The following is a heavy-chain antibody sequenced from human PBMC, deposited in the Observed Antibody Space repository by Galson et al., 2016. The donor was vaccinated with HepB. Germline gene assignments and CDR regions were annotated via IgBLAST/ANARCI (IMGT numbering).Heavy chain of an antibody. J-gene: IGHJ4*02. CDR1: GFTFSRYW. CDR2: IKEDGTEK. Sequence: SLRLSCAASGFTFSRYWMSWVRQAPGKGLEWVANIKEDGTEKYYVDSVKGRFTISRDNAKNSLYLQMDSLRAEDTAVYYCARDPNIGHIVGATISDYWGQGTVVTVSS. CDR3: ARDPNIGHIVGATISDY. D-gene: IGHD1-26*01. V-gene: IGHV3-7*01.